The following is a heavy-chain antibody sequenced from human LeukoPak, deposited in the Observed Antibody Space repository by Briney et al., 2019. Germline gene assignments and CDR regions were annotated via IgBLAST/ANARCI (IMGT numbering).Heavy chain of an antibody. CDR3: ARLEDTYYYDSSGYYDY. Sequence: WASVKVSCKASGYTFTGYYMHWVRQAPGQGLEWMGWVNPNSGGTNYAQKFQGRVTMTRDTSISTAYMELSRLRSDDTAVYYCARLEDTYYYDSSGYYDYWGQGTLVTVSS. J-gene: IGHJ4*02. D-gene: IGHD3-22*01. V-gene: IGHV1-2*02. CDR1: GYTFTGYY. CDR2: VNPNSGGT.